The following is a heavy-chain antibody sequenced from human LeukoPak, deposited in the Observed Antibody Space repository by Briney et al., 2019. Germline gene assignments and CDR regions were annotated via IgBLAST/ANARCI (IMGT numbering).Heavy chain of an antibody. CDR2: ISGSGGST. D-gene: IGHD4-11*01. CDR3: AKTATVTTLNSYYMNV. V-gene: IGHV3-23*01. Sequence: GGSLRLSCAASGFTFSSYAMSWVRQAPGKGLEWVSAISGSGGSTYYADSVKGRFTISRDNSKNTLYLQMNSLRPEDTAFYYCAKTATVTTLNSYYMNVWGKGTTVTISS. CDR1: GFTFSSYA. J-gene: IGHJ6*03.